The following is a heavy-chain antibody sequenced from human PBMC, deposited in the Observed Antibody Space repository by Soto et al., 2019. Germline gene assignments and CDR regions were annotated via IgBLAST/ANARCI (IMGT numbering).Heavy chain of an antibody. D-gene: IGHD2-21*02. Sequence: QVQLVESGGGVVQPGRSLRLSCAASGFTFSSYGMHWVRQAPGKGLEWVAVIWYDGSNKYYADSVKGRCTISRDNSKNTLYLQMNSLRAEDTAVYYCARALGVYCGGDCALDYWGQGTLVTVSS. CDR3: ARALGVYCGGDCALDY. CDR1: GFTFSSYG. J-gene: IGHJ4*02. CDR2: IWYDGSNK. V-gene: IGHV3-33*01.